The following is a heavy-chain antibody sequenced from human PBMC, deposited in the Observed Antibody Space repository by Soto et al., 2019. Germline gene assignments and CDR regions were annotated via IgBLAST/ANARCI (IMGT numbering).Heavy chain of an antibody. CDR2: IYYSGST. CDR3: ARRWGWYFDY. J-gene: IGHJ4*02. Sequence: QVQLQESGPGLVKPSETLSLTCTVSGGSISSYYWSWIRQPPGKGLEWIGYIYYSGSTNYNPSLXSXVXISXDTSKNQFSLKLSSVTAADTAVYYCARRWGWYFDYWGQGTLVTVSS. D-gene: IGHD3-16*01. CDR1: GGSISSYY. V-gene: IGHV4-59*08.